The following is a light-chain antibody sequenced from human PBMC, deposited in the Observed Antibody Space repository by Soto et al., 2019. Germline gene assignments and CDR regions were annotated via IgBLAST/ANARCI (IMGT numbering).Light chain of an antibody. Sequence: QSVLTQPASVSGSPGQSITISCTGTSSDVGSYNLVSWYQQHPGKAPKVMIYEVSKRPSGVPNRFSGSKSGYTASLTISGLQAEDEAGYYCCSYAGSSTYVFGTGTKVTVL. CDR3: CSYAGSSTYV. CDR1: SSDVGSYNL. V-gene: IGLV2-23*02. J-gene: IGLJ1*01. CDR2: EVS.